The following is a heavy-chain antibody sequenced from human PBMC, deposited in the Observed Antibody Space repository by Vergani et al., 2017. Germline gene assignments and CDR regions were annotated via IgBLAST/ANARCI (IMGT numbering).Heavy chain of an antibody. V-gene: IGHV3-21*01. CDR2: ISSSSSYI. Sequence: EVQLVESGGGLVKPGGSLRLSCAASGFTFSSYSMNWVRQAPGKGLEWVSSISSSSSYIYYADSVKGRFTISRDKAKNSLYLQMNSLRAEDTAVYYCARGHKGYSNGGYWGQGTLVTVSS. D-gene: IGHD6-19*01. CDR1: GFTFSSYS. CDR3: ARGHKGYSNGGY. J-gene: IGHJ4*02.